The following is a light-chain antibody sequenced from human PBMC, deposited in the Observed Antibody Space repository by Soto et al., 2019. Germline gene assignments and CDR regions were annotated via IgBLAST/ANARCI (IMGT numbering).Light chain of an antibody. V-gene: IGLV2-14*01. CDR1: SSDVGGYNY. J-gene: IGLJ2*01. Sequence: QSALTKPASVSGSPGQSITISCTGTSSDVGGYNYVSWYQQHPGKAPKLMIYAVSNRPSGVSNRFSGSKSGNTASLTISGLQAEDEAYYYCSSYTSDITLEVFGGGTKLTVL. CDR3: SSYTSDITLEV. CDR2: AVS.